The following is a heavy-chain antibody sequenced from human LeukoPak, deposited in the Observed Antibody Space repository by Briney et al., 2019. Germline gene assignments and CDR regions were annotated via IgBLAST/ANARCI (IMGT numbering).Heavy chain of an antibody. V-gene: IGHV1-2*02. CDR3: ARDRSAGRDLDY. CDR2: INPNSGGT. CDR1: GYTCADYY. Sequence: ASVKVSCKASGYTCADYYTHWVRQAPGQGLEWMGWINPNSGGTNYAQKFQGRVTMTRDTPISTAYMELSRLTSDDSAVYHCARDRSAGRDLDYWGQGTLVTVSS. J-gene: IGHJ4*02. D-gene: IGHD1-26*01.